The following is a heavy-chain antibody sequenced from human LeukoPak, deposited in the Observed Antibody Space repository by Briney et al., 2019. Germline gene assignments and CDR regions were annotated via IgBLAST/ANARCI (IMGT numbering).Heavy chain of an antibody. CDR2: INSDGSDR. D-gene: IGHD2-15*01. CDR3: ARDPDPIVVVVAATGDP. V-gene: IGHV3-74*03. J-gene: IGHJ5*02. CDR1: GLAFSRYW. Sequence: PGGTLRLFYASSGLAFSRYWMQWARQAPVKGLVWGSRINSDGSDRTDADSVKGRFTITRDNAKNSLYLQMNSLRAEDTAVYYCARDPDPIVVVVAATGDPWGQGTLVTVSS.